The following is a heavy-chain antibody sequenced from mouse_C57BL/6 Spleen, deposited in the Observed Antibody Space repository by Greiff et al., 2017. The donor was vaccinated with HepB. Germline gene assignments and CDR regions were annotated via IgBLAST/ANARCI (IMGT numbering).Heavy chain of an antibody. CDR3: ARTGRFDY. Sequence: EVKLVESGGGLVKPGGSLKLSCAASGFTFSDYGMHWVRQAPEKGLEWVAYISSGSSTIYYADTVKGRVTISRANAKNTLFLQMTSLRSEDTAMYYCARTGRFDYWGQGTTLTVSS. CDR2: ISSGSSTI. CDR1: GFTFSDYG. J-gene: IGHJ2*01. D-gene: IGHD4-1*01. V-gene: IGHV5-17*01.